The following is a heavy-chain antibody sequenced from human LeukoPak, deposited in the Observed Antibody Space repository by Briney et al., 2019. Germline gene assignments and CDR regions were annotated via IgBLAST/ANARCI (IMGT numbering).Heavy chain of an antibody. V-gene: IGHV3-21*06. CDR2: ITSSSSYI. CDR3: ARHPYRGSYGPYYYYYMDV. D-gene: IGHD1-26*01. Sequence: PGGSLRLSCAASGFTFSRYNMNWVRQAPGKGPEWVSSITSSSSYIYYADSVKGRFTISRDNAKNSLYLQMDSLRVEDTAVYYCARHPYRGSYGPYYYYYMDVWGEGTTVTISS. CDR1: GFTFSRYN. J-gene: IGHJ6*03.